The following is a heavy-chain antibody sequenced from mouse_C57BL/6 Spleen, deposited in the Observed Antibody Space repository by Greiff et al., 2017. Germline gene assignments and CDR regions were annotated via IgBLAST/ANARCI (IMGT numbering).Heavy chain of an antibody. CDR1: GYTFTSYG. CDR3: ARTCYYGSSYCAMDY. Sequence: VQLKESGAELVRPGSSVKMSCKTSGYTFTSYGINWVKQRPGQGLEWIGYIYIGNGYTEYNEKFKGKATLTSDTSSSTAYMQLSSLTSEDSAIYFCARTCYYGSSYCAMDYWGQGTSVTVSS. D-gene: IGHD1-1*01. CDR2: IYIGNGYT. J-gene: IGHJ4*01. V-gene: IGHV1-58*01.